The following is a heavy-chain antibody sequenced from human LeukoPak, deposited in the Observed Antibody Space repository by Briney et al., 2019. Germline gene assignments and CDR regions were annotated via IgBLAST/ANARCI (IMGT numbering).Heavy chain of an antibody. CDR2: INHSGST. V-gene: IGHV4-34*01. CDR1: AGSLSGYY. D-gene: IGHD2-2*02. CDR3: ATGRNVVVPAAILGVGPWYYYYYMDV. Sequence: PTEALSLTCAVHAGSLSGYYWSWIRQPPAKGLERIGEINHSGSTNSDPPLNSRVTISVDTSKKQFSLKLSSVTAADTAVYYCATGRNVVVPAAILGVGPWYYYYYMDVWGKGTTVTVSS. J-gene: IGHJ6*03.